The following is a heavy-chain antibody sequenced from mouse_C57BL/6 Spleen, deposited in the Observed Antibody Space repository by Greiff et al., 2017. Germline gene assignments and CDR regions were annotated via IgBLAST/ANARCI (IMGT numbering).Heavy chain of an antibody. CDR3: ARVVDSSGYDFDY. CDR2: IYPGDGDT. D-gene: IGHD3-2*02. J-gene: IGHJ2*01. CDR1: GYAFSSYW. V-gene: IGHV1-80*01. Sequence: VQLQQSGAELVKPGASVKISCKASGYAFSSYWMNWVKQRPGKGLEWIGQIYPGDGDTNYNGKFKGKATLTADKSSSTAYMQLSSLTSEDSAVYFCARVVDSSGYDFDYWGQGTTLTVSS.